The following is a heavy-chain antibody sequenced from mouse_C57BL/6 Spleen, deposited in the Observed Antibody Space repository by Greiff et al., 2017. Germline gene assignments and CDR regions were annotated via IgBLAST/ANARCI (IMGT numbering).Heavy chain of an antibody. CDR2: IDPETGGT. J-gene: IGHJ4*01. CDR1: GYTFTDYE. D-gene: IGHD1-1*01. CDR3: TRGGWVVATNYYAMDY. Sequence: QVQLQQSGAELVRPGASVTLSCKASGYTFTDYEMHWVKQTPVHGLEWIGAIDPETGGTAYNQKFKGKAILTADKSSSTAYMELRSLTSEDSAVYYCTRGGWVVATNYYAMDYWGQGTSVTVSS. V-gene: IGHV1-15*01.